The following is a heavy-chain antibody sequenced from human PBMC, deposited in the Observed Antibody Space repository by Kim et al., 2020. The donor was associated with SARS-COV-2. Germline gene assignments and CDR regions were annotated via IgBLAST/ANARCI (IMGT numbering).Heavy chain of an antibody. CDR1: GGSISSYY. CDR2: IYYSGST. J-gene: IGHJ6*02. Sequence: SETLSLTCTVSGGSISSYYWSWIRQPPGKGLEWIGYIYYSGSTNDNPSLKSRVTISVDTSKNQFSLKLSSVTAADTAVYYCARSIAAAGFSGYYYYYGMDVWGQGTTVTVSS. D-gene: IGHD6-13*01. V-gene: IGHV4-59*01. CDR3: ARSIAAAGFSGYYYYYGMDV.